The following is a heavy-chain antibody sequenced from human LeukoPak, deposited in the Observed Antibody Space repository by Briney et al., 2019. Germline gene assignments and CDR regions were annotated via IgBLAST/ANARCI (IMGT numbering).Heavy chain of an antibody. J-gene: IGHJ4*02. CDR3: AVASSANEYSYGFHFDY. V-gene: IGHV1-69*01. D-gene: IGHD5-18*01. CDR1: GTTFRSYA. Sequence: SVKVSCKASGTTFRSYAINWVRQAPGQGLEWMGAIIPSFGTVKYAQKFQGRVTMTADESTSTAYMDLNYLRSDGTAVYFCAVASSANEYSYGFHFDYWGQGTLVTVSS. CDR2: IIPSFGTV.